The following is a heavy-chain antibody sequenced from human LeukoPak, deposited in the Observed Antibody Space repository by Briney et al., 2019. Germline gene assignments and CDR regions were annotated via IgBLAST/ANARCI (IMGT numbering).Heavy chain of an antibody. CDR2: IIPIFGTA. J-gene: IGHJ5*02. CDR3: ARDLRPQYCSSTSCYLSTHNWFDP. Sequence: SVKVSCKASGGTFSSYAISWVRQAPGQGLEWTGGIIPIFGTANYAQKFQGRVTITADESTSTAYMELSSLRSEDTAAYYCARDLRPQYCSSTSCYLSTHNWFDPWGQGTLVTVSS. CDR1: GGTFSSYA. V-gene: IGHV1-69*01. D-gene: IGHD2-2*01.